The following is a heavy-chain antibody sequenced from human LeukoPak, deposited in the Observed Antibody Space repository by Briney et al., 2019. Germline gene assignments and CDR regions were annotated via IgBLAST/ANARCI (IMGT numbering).Heavy chain of an antibody. J-gene: IGHJ5*02. CDR2: IYYSGST. Sequence: PSETLSLTCTVSGGSISSSSYYWGWIRQPPGKGLEWIGSIYYSGSTYYNPPLKSRVTISVDTSKNQFSLKLSSVTAADTAVYYCATSPVGEQQLGAFDPWGQGTLVTVSS. D-gene: IGHD6-13*01. V-gene: IGHV4-39*07. CDR3: ATSPVGEQQLGAFDP. CDR1: GGSISSSSYY.